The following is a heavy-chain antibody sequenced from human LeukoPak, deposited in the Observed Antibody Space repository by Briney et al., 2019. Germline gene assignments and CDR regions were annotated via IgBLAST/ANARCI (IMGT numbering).Heavy chain of an antibody. V-gene: IGHV3-30*18. Sequence: GGSLRLSCAASGFTFSSYGMHWVRRAPGKGLEWVAVISYDGSNKYYADSVKGRFTISRDNSKNTLYLQMNSLRAEDTAVYYCAKGGAVGATSFDYWGQGTLVTVSS. J-gene: IGHJ4*02. CDR1: GFTFSSYG. CDR3: AKGGAVGATSFDY. D-gene: IGHD1-26*01. CDR2: ISYDGSNK.